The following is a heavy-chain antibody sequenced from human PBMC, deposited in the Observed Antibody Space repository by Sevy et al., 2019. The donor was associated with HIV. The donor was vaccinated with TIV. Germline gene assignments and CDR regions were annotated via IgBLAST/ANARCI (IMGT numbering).Heavy chain of an antibody. CDR3: ARVRVGAYYYYYYYMDV. CDR2: IYSGGST. V-gene: IGHV3-53*01. Sequence: GGSLRLSCAASGFTVSSNYMSWVRQAPGKGLEWVSVIYSGGSTYYADSVKGRFTISRDNSKNTLYLQMNSLRAEDTAVYYCARVRVGAYYYYYYYMDVWGKGTTVTVSS. J-gene: IGHJ6*03. CDR1: GFTVSSNY. D-gene: IGHD2-8*02.